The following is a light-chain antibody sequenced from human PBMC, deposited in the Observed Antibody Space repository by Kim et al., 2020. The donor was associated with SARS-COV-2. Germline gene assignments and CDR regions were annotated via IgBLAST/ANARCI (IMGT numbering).Light chain of an antibody. J-gene: IGKJ2*01. Sequence: SVSPGERAPLACRASQGVSSNLAWYQQRPGQAPRLLIYGASTRATGIPARFSGSGSGTEFTLTISSLQSEVFAVFYCQQYNNWPDTFGQGTRLEI. CDR2: GAS. V-gene: IGKV3-15*01. CDR1: QGVSSN. CDR3: QQYNNWPDT.